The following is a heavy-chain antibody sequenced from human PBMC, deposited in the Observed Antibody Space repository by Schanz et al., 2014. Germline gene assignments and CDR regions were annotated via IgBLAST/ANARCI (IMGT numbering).Heavy chain of an antibody. D-gene: IGHD6-19*01. CDR1: GFTVSTNY. J-gene: IGHJ6*02. CDR3: ASVIMVAGNHRDGRDV. CDR2: LYTGGST. V-gene: IGHV3-53*01. Sequence: PGGSLRLSCAVSGFTVSTNYMTWVRQAPGKGLECVSVLYTGGSTFYAESVRGRFFISRDSSKNTLFLHMNSLRAEDTAVYYCASVIMVAGNHRDGRDVWGQGTTVIVSS.